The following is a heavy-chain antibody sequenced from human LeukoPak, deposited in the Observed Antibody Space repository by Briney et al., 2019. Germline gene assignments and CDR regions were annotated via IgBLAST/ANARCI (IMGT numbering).Heavy chain of an antibody. Sequence: ASVKRCCKASAFTFTSSAMQWVRQARVQRLEWIGWIVVGSGNTNYAQKFQERVTITRDMSTSTAYMELSSLRSEDTAVYYCAAAVAGYYYYYGMDVWGQGTTVTVSS. V-gene: IGHV1-58*02. CDR2: IVVGSGNT. CDR3: AAAVAGYYYYYGMDV. J-gene: IGHJ6*02. D-gene: IGHD2-15*01. CDR1: AFTFTSSA.